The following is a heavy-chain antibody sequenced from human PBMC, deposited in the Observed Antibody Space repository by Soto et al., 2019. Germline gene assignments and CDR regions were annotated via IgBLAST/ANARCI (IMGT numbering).Heavy chain of an antibody. V-gene: IGHV4-31*03. J-gene: IGHJ4*02. D-gene: IGHD2-2*01. Sequence: QVQLQESGPGLVKPSQTLSLTCTVSGGSISSGDYYWTWIRHHPGKGLEWIGYIYYRGSTKHNPSLKSRITISVDTSKNQFSLKLNSVTAADTAVYYCARTKTSSTSFHVDYWGQGTQVTVSS. CDR2: IYYRGST. CDR1: GGSISSGDYY. CDR3: ARTKTSSTSFHVDY.